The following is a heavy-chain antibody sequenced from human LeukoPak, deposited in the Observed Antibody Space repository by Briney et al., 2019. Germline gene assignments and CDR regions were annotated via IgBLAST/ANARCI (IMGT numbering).Heavy chain of an antibody. CDR2: IYPGDSDT. Sequence: GESLKISCKGSGYSFTSYWIGWVRQMPGKGLEWMGIIYPGDSDTRHSPSFQGQVTISADKSISTAYLQWSSLKASDTAMYYCAIHYLDIVVVPAARGVDYYYMDVWGKGTTVTVSS. CDR1: GYSFTSYW. CDR3: AIHYLDIVVVPAARGVDYYYMDV. J-gene: IGHJ6*03. V-gene: IGHV5-51*01. D-gene: IGHD2-2*03.